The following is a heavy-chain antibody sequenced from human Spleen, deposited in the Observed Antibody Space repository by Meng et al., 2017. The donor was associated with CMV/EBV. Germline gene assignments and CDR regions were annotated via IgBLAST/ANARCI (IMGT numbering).Heavy chain of an antibody. V-gene: IGHV1-2*02. CDR2: INTNTGGT. CDR3: AGGVPEEYYDIWRGHPS. CDR1: GYTFTSDY. J-gene: IGHJ5*02. Sequence: GESLKVSCKSSGYTFTSDYIHWVRQAPGQGLEWMGWINTNTGGTNYAQKFQDRVTLTRDTSISTAHMEFSRLRSDDTAVYYCAGGVPEEYYDIWRGHPSWGQGTLVTVSS. D-gene: IGHD3-3*01.